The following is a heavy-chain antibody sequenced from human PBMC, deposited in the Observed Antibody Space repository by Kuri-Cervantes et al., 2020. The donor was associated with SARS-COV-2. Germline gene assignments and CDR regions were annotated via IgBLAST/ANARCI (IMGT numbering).Heavy chain of an antibody. CDR2: ISYDGSNK. V-gene: IGHV3-30-3*02. D-gene: IGHD3-3*01. J-gene: IGHJ6*03. CDR3: AKSASITIFATYYYYYMDV. CDR1: GFTFSSYA. Sequence: GESLKISCAASGFTFSSYAMHWVRQAPGKGLEWVAVISYDGSNKYYADSVKGRFTISRDNSKNTLYLQMNSLRAEDTAVYYCAKSASITIFATYYYYYMDVWGKGTTVTVSS.